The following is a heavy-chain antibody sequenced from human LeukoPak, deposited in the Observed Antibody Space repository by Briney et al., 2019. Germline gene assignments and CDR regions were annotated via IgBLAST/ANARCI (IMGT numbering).Heavy chain of an antibody. V-gene: IGHV4-4*07. D-gene: IGHD3-3*01. CDR3: ASGHLLEWLSPHYYYIDV. Sequence: SETLSLTCTVSGGSISSYYWSWIRQPAGKGLEWIGGIYTSGSTNYNPSLKSRVTMSVDTSKNQFSLKLSSVTAADTAVYYCASGHLLEWLSPHYYYIDVWGKGTTVTVSS. CDR1: GGSISSYY. J-gene: IGHJ6*03. CDR2: IYTSGST.